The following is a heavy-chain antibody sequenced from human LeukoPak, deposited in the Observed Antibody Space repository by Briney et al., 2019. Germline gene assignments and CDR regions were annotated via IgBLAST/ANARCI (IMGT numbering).Heavy chain of an antibody. CDR2: IYYSGST. J-gene: IGHJ4*02. CDR3: ARREKSPYYFDY. CDR1: GGSISSYY. Sequence: PSETLSLTCTVSGGSISSYYWSCIRQPPGKGLEWIGYIYYSGSTNYNPSLKSRVTISVDTSKNQFSLKLSSVTAAGTAVYYCARREKSPYYFDYWGQGTLVTVSS. V-gene: IGHV4-59*01.